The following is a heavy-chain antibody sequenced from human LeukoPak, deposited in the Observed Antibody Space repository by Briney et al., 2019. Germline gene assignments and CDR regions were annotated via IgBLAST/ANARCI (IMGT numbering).Heavy chain of an antibody. V-gene: IGHV3-21*01. CDR3: ARDRRLRDFDY. J-gene: IGHJ4*02. Sequence: GGSLRLSCAASGFTFSSYSMNWIRQAPGKGLEWVSSISSSSSYIYYADSVKGRFTISRDNAKNSLYLQMNSLRAEDTAVYYCARDRRLRDFDYWGQGTLVTVSS. CDR2: ISSSSSYI. CDR1: GFTFSSYS. D-gene: IGHD5-18*01.